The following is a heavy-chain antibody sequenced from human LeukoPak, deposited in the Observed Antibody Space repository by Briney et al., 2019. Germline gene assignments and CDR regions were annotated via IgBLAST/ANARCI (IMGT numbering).Heavy chain of an antibody. CDR3: ARVGDYYDSSGYHDY. V-gene: IGHV4-34*01. D-gene: IGHD3-22*01. Sequence: SETLSLTCAVYGGSFSGYYWSWIRQPPGKGLEWIGEINHSGSTNYNPSLKSRVTISVDTSKNQFSLKLSPVTAADTAVYYCARVGDYYDSSGYHDYWGQGTLVTVSS. CDR1: GGSFSGYY. CDR2: INHSGST. J-gene: IGHJ4*02.